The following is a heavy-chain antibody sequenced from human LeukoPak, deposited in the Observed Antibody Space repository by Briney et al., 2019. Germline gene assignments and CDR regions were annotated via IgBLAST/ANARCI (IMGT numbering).Heavy chain of an antibody. CDR2: ISSSSSTI. D-gene: IGHD4-17*01. J-gene: IGHJ6*03. CDR1: GFPFSSYS. Sequence: GGSLRLSCAASGFPFSSYSMNWVRQAPGKGLEWVSYISSSSSTIYYADSVKGRFTISRDNAKNSLYLQMNSLRAEDTAVYYCASPKGFYGDYSNYYYYMDVWGKGTTVTVSS. V-gene: IGHV3-48*01. CDR3: ASPKGFYGDYSNYYYYMDV.